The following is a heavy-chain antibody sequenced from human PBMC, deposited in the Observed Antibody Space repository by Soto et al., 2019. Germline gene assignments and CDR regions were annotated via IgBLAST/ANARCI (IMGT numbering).Heavy chain of an antibody. CDR3: AKARCSTSDCYVPYS. J-gene: IGHJ4*02. Sequence: GGSLRLSCAASGFTFRSYTMSWFRQAPGKGLEWISTISASGGRPSYADSVQGRFIISRDNPMNTVYLQMSSLRAEDTAMYYCAKARCSTSDCYVPYSCGQGTLVTVAS. CDR2: ISASGGRP. CDR1: GFTFRSYT. D-gene: IGHD2-2*01. V-gene: IGHV3-23*01.